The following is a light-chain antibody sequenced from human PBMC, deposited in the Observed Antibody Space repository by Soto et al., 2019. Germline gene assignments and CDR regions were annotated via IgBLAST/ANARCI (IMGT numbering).Light chain of an antibody. Sequence: QSVLTQPPSAAGTPGQRVTISCSGSSSNIGTNYLYWYQQLPRVAPRLLIYKDNQRPSGVPDRFSGSKSGTSASLAISGLRSDDEGDYYCATWDDSLSAVVFGGGTKLTVL. J-gene: IGLJ3*02. CDR3: ATWDDSLSAVV. V-gene: IGLV1-47*01. CDR1: SSNIGTNY. CDR2: KDN.